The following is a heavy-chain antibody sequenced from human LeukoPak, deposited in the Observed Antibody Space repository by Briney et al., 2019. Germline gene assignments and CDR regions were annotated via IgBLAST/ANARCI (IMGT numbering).Heavy chain of an antibody. CDR3: ARLYDSSGYTNWLDP. Sequence: SETLSLTCTVSGHSISSHYWSWLRQPPGKGLEWLGYIYYSGSTKFNPSRKSRVTISVDTSESQFSLKLSSVTAADTAVYYCARLYDSSGYTNWLDPWGQGTLVTVSS. V-gene: IGHV4-59*11. J-gene: IGHJ5*02. CDR1: GHSISSHY. D-gene: IGHD3-22*01. CDR2: IYYSGST.